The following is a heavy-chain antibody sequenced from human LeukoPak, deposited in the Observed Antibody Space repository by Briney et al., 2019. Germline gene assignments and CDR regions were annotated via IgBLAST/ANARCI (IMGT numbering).Heavy chain of an antibody. V-gene: IGHV3-7*01. CDR2: ISPDGGAE. CDR1: GFTFNTHW. Sequence: GGSLRLSCEASGFTFNTHWMNWGRHAPGKGLEWMANISPDGGAEVYVDSVKGRFTISRDNAKNSVYLQMNNVRAEDTGVYYCSGRSGFSSIYWGQGILVTVSS. J-gene: IGHJ4*02. D-gene: IGHD2-2*01. CDR3: SGRSGFSSIY.